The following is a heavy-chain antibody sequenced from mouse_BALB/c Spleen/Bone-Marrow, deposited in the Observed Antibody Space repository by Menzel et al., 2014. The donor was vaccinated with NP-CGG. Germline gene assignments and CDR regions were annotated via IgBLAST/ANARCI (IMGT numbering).Heavy chain of an antibody. J-gene: IGHJ4*01. CDR2: IWGDGST. CDR3: ARGEDYDDYYAMDY. V-gene: IGHV2-6-7*01. D-gene: IGHD2-4*01. CDR1: GFSLTGYG. Sequence: QVQLKESGPGLVAPSQSLSITCTVSGFSLTGYGVNWVRQPPGKGLEWLGMIWGDGSTDYNSALKSRLSISKDNSKSQAFLKMNSLQTDDTARYYCARGEDYDDYYAMDYWGQGTSVTVSS.